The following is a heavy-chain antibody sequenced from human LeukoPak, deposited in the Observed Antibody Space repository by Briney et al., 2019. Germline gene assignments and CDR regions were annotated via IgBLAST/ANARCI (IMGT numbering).Heavy chain of an antibody. D-gene: IGHD1-14*01. CDR1: GDSISSGNYY. Sequence: PSETLSLTCTVSGDSISSGNYYWSWIRQPAGKGLEWIGRIYTSGSTNYNPSLKSRVTISVDTSKNQLSLKLSSVTAADTAVYYCARDHVRFIRRRNNVFDIWGQGTMVTVSS. J-gene: IGHJ3*02. CDR2: IYTSGST. CDR3: ARDHVRFIRRRNNVFDI. V-gene: IGHV4-61*02.